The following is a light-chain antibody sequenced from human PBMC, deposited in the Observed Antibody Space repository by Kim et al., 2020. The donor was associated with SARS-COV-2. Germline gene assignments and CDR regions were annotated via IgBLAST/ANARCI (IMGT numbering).Light chain of an antibody. Sequence: GDRVTITCRASQGIRIYLAWYQQKPGKVPKLLIDRASNLQSGVPSRFSGSGSGTDFTLIISSLQPEDVATYYCQKYDRAPLTFGQGTRLEI. CDR3: QKYDRAPLT. V-gene: IGKV1-27*01. CDR2: RAS. J-gene: IGKJ5*01. CDR1: QGIRIY.